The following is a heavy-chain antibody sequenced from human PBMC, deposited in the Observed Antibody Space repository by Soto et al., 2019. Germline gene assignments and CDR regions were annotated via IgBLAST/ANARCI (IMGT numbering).Heavy chain of an antibody. CDR1: GFTFSSYS. Sequence: EVQLVESGGGLVKPGGSLRLSCAASGFTFSSYSMNWVRQAPGKGLEWVSSISSSSSYIYYADSVKGRFTISRDNAKNSRYLQMNSLRAEDTAVYYCARSFPPGIAAAGADYWGQGTLVTVSS. CDR3: ARSFPPGIAAAGADY. D-gene: IGHD6-13*01. J-gene: IGHJ4*02. CDR2: ISSSSSYI. V-gene: IGHV3-21*01.